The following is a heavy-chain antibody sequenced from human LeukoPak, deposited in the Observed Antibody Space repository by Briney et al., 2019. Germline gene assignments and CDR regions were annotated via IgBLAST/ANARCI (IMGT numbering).Heavy chain of an antibody. Sequence: PGGSLRLSCAASGFTFSSYAMHWVRQAPGKGLEYVSAISSNGGSTYYANSVKGRFTISRDNSKNTLYLQMNSLRAEDTAVYYCARDWEIYCSSTSCFKNYFDCWGQGTLVIVSS. J-gene: IGHJ4*02. D-gene: IGHD2-2*01. CDR2: ISSNGGST. CDR3: ARDWEIYCSSTSCFKNYFDC. V-gene: IGHV3-64*01. CDR1: GFTFSSYA.